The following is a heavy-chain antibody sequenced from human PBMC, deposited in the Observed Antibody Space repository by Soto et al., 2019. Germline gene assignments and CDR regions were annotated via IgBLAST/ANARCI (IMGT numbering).Heavy chain of an antibody. J-gene: IGHJ6*03. CDR1: GGSVSSYY. Sequence: SETLSLTCTVSGGSVSSYYRSWIRQPPGKGLEWIGYIYYSGSTNYNPSLKSRVTISVDTSKNQFSLKLSSVTAADTAVYYCARRAGFGSGIYYYYYYMDVWAKGTTVTVSS. V-gene: IGHV4-59*02. CDR3: ARRAGFGSGIYYYYYYMDV. CDR2: IYYSGST. D-gene: IGHD3-10*01.